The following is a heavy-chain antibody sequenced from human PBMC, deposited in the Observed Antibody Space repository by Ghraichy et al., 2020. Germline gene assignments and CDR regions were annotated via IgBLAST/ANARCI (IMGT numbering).Heavy chain of an antibody. CDR3: ASSIGARLESVDD. D-gene: IGHD6-6*01. CDR1: GGSISSSSYY. CDR2: NYYSGST. V-gene: IGHV4-39*07. J-gene: IGHJ4*02. Sequence: SETLSLTCTVSGGSISSSSYYWGWIRQPPGKGLEWIGSNYYSGSTYYNPSLKSRVTISVDTSKNQFSLQLSAVTAADTAVYYRASSIGARLESVDDWGQGTLVTVSS.